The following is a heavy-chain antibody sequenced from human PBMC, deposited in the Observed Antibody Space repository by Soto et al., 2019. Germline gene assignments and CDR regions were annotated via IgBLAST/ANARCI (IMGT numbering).Heavy chain of an antibody. CDR1: GFTFSSYS. V-gene: IGHV3-21*01. CDR2: ISSSSSYI. J-gene: IGHJ6*02. Sequence: VGSLRVSCAASGFTFSSYSMNWVRQAPGKGLEWVSSISSSSSYIYYADSVKGRFTISRDNAKNSLYLQMNSLRAEDTAVYYCARDDSEDYYGMDVWGQGTTVTVSS. D-gene: IGHD2-21*01. CDR3: ARDDSEDYYGMDV.